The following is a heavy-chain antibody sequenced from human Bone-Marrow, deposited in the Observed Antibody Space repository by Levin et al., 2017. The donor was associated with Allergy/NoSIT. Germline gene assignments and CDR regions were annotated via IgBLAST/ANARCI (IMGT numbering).Heavy chain of an antibody. J-gene: IGHJ4*02. CDR3: ARRIAVAGYES. CDR1: GFTFTDYY. CDR2: ISGSGRTI. D-gene: IGHD6-19*01. Sequence: SCAASGFTFTDYYMTWIRQTPGKGLEWVSYISGSGRTISYADSVKGRFTISRDNAQNSLFLQMNSLRVEDTAVYYCARRIAVAGYESWGQGTLVTVSP. V-gene: IGHV3-11*01.